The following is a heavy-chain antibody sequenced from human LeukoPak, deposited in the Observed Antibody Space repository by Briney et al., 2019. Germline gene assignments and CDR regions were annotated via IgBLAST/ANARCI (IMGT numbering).Heavy chain of an antibody. CDR1: GYTFTSYA. V-gene: IGHV1-3*01. Sequence: ASVKVSCKASGYTFTSYAMHWVRQAPGQRLEWMGWINAGNGNTKYSQEFQGRVTITRDTSASTAYMELSSLRSEDTAVYYCARGTPMAGLFPIDIWGQGTMVTVSS. CDR3: ARGTPMAGLFPIDI. D-gene: IGHD6-19*01. J-gene: IGHJ3*02. CDR2: INAGNGNT.